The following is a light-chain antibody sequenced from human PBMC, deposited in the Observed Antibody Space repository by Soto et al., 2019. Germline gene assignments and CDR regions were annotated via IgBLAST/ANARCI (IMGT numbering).Light chain of an antibody. CDR2: AAS. V-gene: IGKV1-39*01. CDR3: QHRYRTPLT. CDR1: QNVFSR. J-gene: IGKJ1*01. Sequence: DVQMTQSPATLSASVGDRVTISGRASQNVFSRLAWYQQKPGKAPKLRSYAASSLQSGVPSRFSGSGSGTDFTRTISTLQPGDFATYSCQHRYRTPLTFCQGTKVDIK.